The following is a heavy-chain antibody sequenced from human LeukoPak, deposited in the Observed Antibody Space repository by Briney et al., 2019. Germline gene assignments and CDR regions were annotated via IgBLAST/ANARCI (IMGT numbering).Heavy chain of an antibody. CDR1: GFGVSSNY. Sequence: GGSLRLSCAASGFGVSSNYLSWVRQAPGKGLEWVSVIYSGGSTYYADSVKGRFTISRDNSKNTLYLQMNSLRAEDTAVYYCARAPKGYFDYWGQGTLVTVSS. J-gene: IGHJ4*02. CDR3: ARAPKGYFDY. V-gene: IGHV3-66*01. CDR2: IYSGGST.